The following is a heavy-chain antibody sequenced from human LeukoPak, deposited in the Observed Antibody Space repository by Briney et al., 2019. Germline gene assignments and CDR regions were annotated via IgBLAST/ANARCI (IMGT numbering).Heavy chain of an antibody. CDR3: ARDLRFSLDYYGVDV. D-gene: IGHD3-10*01. Sequence: ASVKVSCKASGYTFTSYAMHWVRQAPGQRLEWMGWINAGNGNTKYSQKFQGRVTITRDTSASTAYMELSSLRSEDTAVYYCARDLRFSLDYYGVDVWGQGTTVTVSS. J-gene: IGHJ6*02. V-gene: IGHV1-3*01. CDR2: INAGNGNT. CDR1: GYTFTSYA.